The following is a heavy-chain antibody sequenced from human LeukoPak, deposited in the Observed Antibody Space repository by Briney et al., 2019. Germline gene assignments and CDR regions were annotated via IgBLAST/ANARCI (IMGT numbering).Heavy chain of an antibody. Sequence: PSETLSLTCTVSGGSISSYYWSWIRQPAGQGLEWIGRIYTSGSTNYNPSLKSRVTMSVDTSKNQFSLKLSFVTAADTAVYYCARETIWDCSGGSCYSAFDYWGQGTLVTVSS. CDR2: IYTSGST. CDR3: ARETIWDCSGGSCYSAFDY. V-gene: IGHV4-4*07. CDR1: GGSISSYY. D-gene: IGHD2-15*01. J-gene: IGHJ4*02.